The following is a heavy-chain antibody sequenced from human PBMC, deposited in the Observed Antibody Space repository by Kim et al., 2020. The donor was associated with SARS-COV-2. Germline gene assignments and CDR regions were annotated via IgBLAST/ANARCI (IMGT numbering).Heavy chain of an antibody. CDR3: AKDGGSGWYMDIDY. J-gene: IGHJ4*02. CDR1: GFTFSSYA. D-gene: IGHD6-19*01. CDR2: ISGSGGST. V-gene: IGHV3-23*01. Sequence: GGSLRLSCAASGFTFSSYAMSWVRQAPGKGLEWVSAISGSGGSTYYADSVKGRFTISRDNSKNTLYLQMNSLRAEDTAVYYCAKDGGSGWYMDIDYWGQGTLVTVSS.